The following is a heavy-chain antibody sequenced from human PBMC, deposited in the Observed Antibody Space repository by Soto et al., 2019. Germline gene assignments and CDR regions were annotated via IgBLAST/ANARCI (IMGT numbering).Heavy chain of an antibody. D-gene: IGHD3-10*01. Sequence: ASVKVSCKASGYTFTSYGISWVRQAPGQGLEWMGWISAYNGNTNYAQKLQGRVTMTTDTSTSTAYMELRSLRSDDTAVYYCARLQFREVIRPGMDDWGQGTMVAVSS. CDR2: ISAYNGNT. CDR3: ARLQFREVIRPGMDD. V-gene: IGHV1-18*01. CDR1: GYTFTSYG. J-gene: IGHJ6*02.